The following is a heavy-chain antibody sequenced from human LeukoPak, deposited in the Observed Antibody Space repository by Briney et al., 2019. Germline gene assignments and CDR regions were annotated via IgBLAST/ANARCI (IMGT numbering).Heavy chain of an antibody. Sequence: PSETLSLTCAVHGGSFNAYFWNWIRQPPGKGLEWIGEINHSGSTNKNPSLKSRVTISVDTSKNQFSLNLRSVTAADTAVYYCARGSDDYGDYHFFDYWGQGTLVTVSS. D-gene: IGHD4-17*01. CDR1: GGSFNAYF. CDR2: INHSGST. V-gene: IGHV4-34*01. CDR3: ARGSDDYGDYHFFDY. J-gene: IGHJ4*02.